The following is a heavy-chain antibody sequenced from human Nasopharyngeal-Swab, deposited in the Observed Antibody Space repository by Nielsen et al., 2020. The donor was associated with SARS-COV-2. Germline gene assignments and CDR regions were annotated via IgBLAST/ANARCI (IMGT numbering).Heavy chain of an antibody. Sequence: GGSLRLSCAASGFTFSSYSMNWVRQASGKGLEWVSSISSSSSYIYYADSVKGRFTISRDNAKNSLYLQMNSLRAEDTAVYYCARDQGYCSSTSCYEFDYWGQGTLVTVSS. CDR3: ARDQGYCSSTSCYEFDY. D-gene: IGHD2-2*01. V-gene: IGHV3-21*01. CDR2: ISSSSSYI. J-gene: IGHJ4*02. CDR1: GFTFSSYS.